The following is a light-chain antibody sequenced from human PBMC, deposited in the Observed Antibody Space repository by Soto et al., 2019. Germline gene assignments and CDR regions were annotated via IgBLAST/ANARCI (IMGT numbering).Light chain of an antibody. Sequence: EIVLTQSPGTLSLSPGERATLSCRASQSVSSSYLAWYQQKPGQAPRLLIYGSSSRATGIPDRFSGSGSETEFTLTISSLQSEDFAVYYCQQYNKWPITFGQGTRLEI. CDR2: GSS. CDR3: QQYNKWPIT. J-gene: IGKJ5*01. V-gene: IGKV3-20*01. CDR1: QSVSSSY.